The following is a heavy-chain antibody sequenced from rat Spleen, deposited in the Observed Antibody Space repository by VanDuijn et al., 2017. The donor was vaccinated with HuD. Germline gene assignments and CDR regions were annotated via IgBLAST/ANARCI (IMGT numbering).Heavy chain of an antibody. CDR3: TRDRGYNYFDY. D-gene: IGHD1-9*01. V-gene: IGHV5-29*01. CDR2: ISYDGSRT. CDR1: GFTFSDYY. Sequence: EVQLVESDGGLVQPGRSLKLSCAASGFTFSDYYMAWVRQAPTKGLEWVATISYDGSRTYYRDSVKGRFTISRDNAKSTLYLQMDSLGSEDTATYYCTRDRGYNYFDYWGQGVMVTVSS. J-gene: IGHJ2*01.